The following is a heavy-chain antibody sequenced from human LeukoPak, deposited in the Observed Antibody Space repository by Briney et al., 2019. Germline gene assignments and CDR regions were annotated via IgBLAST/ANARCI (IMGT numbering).Heavy chain of an antibody. CDR2: IYHTGTT. J-gene: IGHJ5*01. CDR1: GGSMNSYY. CDR3: ARDRSEWSAEDNWFDS. V-gene: IGHV4-59*01. D-gene: IGHD3-3*01. Sequence: SETLSLTCLVSGGSMNSYYWNWIRQSPEKGLEWIGYIYHTGTTRYNPSLSSRVTISIDTSKNQFSLKLMSMTAADTAVYYCARDRSEWSAEDNWFDSWGQGTLVTVSS.